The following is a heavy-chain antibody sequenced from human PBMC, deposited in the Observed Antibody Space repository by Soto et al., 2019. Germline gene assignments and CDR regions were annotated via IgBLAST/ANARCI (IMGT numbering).Heavy chain of an antibody. CDR3: ARSVAKVRGVIMPPTLFDY. CDR2: ISSSSSYI. D-gene: IGHD3-10*01. V-gene: IGHV3-21*01. Sequence: EVQLVESGGGLVKPGGSLRLSCAASGFTFSSYSMNWVRQAPGKGLEWVSSISSSSSYIYYADSVKGRFTISRDNAKNSLYLQMNSLRAEDTAVYYCARSVAKVRGVIMPPTLFDYWGQGTLVTVSS. J-gene: IGHJ4*02. CDR1: GFTFSSYS.